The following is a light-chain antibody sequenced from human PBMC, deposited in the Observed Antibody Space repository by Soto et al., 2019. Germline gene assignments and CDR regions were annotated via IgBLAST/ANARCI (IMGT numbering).Light chain of an antibody. CDR1: QGISSY. V-gene: IGKV1-8*01. CDR3: QQYYSYPLWT. CDR2: AAS. Sequence: AIRMTQSPSSLSASTGDRVTITCRASQGISSYLAWYQQKPGKAPKLLIYAASTLQSGVPSRFSGSGSGTDFTLPISCLQSEDFATYDWQQYYSYPLWTFGQGTKVEIK. J-gene: IGKJ1*01.